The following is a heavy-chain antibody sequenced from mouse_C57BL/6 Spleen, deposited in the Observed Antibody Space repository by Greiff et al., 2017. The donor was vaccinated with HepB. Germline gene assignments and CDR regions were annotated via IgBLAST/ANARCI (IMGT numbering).Heavy chain of an antibody. CDR3: ARNYAWFAY. J-gene: IGHJ3*01. CDR2: IDPSDSYT. Sequence: QVHVKQPGAELVRPGTSVKLSCKASGYTFTSYWMHWVKQRPGQGLEWIGVIDPSDSYTNYNQKFKGKATLTVDTSSSTAYMQLSSLTSEDSAVYYCARNYAWFAYWGQGTLVTVSA. V-gene: IGHV1-59*01. D-gene: IGHD1-1*02. CDR1: GYTFTSYW.